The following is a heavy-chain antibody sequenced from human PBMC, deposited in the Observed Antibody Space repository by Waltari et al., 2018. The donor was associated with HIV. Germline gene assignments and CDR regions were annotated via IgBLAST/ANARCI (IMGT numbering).Heavy chain of an antibody. CDR1: DYSITSGSY. CDR3: ASTYYDLLEGWYFDF. D-gene: IGHD3-3*01. J-gene: IGHJ4*02. Sequence: QVQLQESGPGLVKTSETLSLTCSVSDYSITSGSYWGWIRQSPGRGLEWIGSISHSGTTVYSPSLKSRITLFRNTSKNQFFLKLTSATAADTAVYYCASTYYDLLEGWYFDFWGQGRLVTVSS. CDR2: ISHSGTT. V-gene: IGHV4-38-2*02.